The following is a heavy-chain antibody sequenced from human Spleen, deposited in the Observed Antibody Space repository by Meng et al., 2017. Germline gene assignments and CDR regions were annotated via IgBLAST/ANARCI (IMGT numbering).Heavy chain of an antibody. CDR3: ARDDNGAPDY. V-gene: IGHV7-4-1*02. Sequence: QVHLVQSGAEVRRPGSSVKVSCKASGGSFNTDTITWVRQPPGQGLEWMGWMNTKTGNPTYAQGFTGRFVFSLDTSVSTAYLQISSPKAEDTAMYYCARDDNGAPDYWGQGTLVTVSS. CDR1: GGSFNTDT. CDR2: MNTKTGNP. D-gene: IGHD1-14*01. J-gene: IGHJ4*02.